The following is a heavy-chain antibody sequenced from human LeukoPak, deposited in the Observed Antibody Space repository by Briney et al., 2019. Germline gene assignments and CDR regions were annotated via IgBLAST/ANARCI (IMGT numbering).Heavy chain of an antibody. CDR1: GASISSYC. J-gene: IGHJ4*02. CDR2: IYYSGST. CDR3: ARVRGYYDSSGYDY. D-gene: IGHD3-22*01. V-gene: IGHV4-59*01. Sequence: SETLSLTCTVSGASISSYCWSWIRQPPGKGLEWIGYIYYSGSTNYNPALKSRVTISEDTSKNQISLKLSSVTAADTAVYYCARVRGYYDSSGYDYWGQGTLVTVSS.